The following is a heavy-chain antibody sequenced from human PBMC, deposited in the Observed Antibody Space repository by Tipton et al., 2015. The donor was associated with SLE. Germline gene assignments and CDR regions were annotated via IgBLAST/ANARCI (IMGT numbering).Heavy chain of an antibody. CDR2: IRHNANNK. D-gene: IGHD6-25*01. CDR3: ARGSSGRVGGLDI. CDR1: GFSFSDYG. Sequence: SLRLSCAASGFSFSDYGMHWVRQLPGKGLEWVAFIRHNANNKYYAESVKGRFTISRDNSRNTMYLQMNILRAEDTALYYCARGSSGRVGGLDIWGQGTMVIVSS. J-gene: IGHJ3*02. V-gene: IGHV3-30*02.